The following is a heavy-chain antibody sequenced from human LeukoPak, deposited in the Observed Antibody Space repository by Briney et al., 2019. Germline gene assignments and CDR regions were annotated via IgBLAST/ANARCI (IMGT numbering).Heavy chain of an antibody. CDR3: ARLVVVVTAIPGGYYYYGMDV. V-gene: IGHV1-18*01. CDR2: ISAYNGNT. D-gene: IGHD2-21*02. CDR1: GGTFSSYA. J-gene: IGHJ6*02. Sequence: ASVKVSCKASGGTFSSYAISWVRQAPGQGLEWMGWISAYNGNTNYAQKLQGRVTMTTDTSTSTAYMELRSLRSDDTAVYYCARLVVVVTAIPGGYYYYGMDVWGQGTTVTVSS.